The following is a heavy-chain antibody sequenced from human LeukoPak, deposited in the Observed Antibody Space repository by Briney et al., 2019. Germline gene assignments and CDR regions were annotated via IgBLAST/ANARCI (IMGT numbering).Heavy chain of an antibody. CDR3: ARNYGDYVGSLYYFDY. D-gene: IGHD4-17*01. CDR1: GYSISSGYY. Sequence: PSETLSLTCTVSGYSISSGYYWGWIRQPPGKGREWIGSLYYSGSTYYNPSLKSRVTISVDTSKNQFSLKLSSVTAADTAVYYCARNYGDYVGSLYYFDYWGQGTLVTVSS. V-gene: IGHV4-38-2*02. J-gene: IGHJ4*02. CDR2: LYYSGST.